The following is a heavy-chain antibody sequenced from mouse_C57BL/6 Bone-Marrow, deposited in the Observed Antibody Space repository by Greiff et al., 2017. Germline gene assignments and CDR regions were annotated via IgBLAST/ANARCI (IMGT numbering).Heavy chain of an antibody. Sequence: VQLVESGAELVKPGASVKISCKASGYAFSSYWMNWVKQRPGKGLEWIGQISPGDGDTNYNGKFKGKATLTADKSSSTAYMQLSSLTSEDSAVYFCANHYSSSWFAYWGQGTLVTVSA. V-gene: IGHV1-80*01. J-gene: IGHJ3*01. D-gene: IGHD2-5*01. CDR1: GYAFSSYW. CDR2: ISPGDGDT. CDR3: ANHYSSSWFAY.